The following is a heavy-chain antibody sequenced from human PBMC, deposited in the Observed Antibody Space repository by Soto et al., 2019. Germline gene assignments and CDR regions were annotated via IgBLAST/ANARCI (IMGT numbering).Heavy chain of an antibody. CDR2: INPAGGST. J-gene: IGHJ4*02. CDR3: ARDLGGWPDY. D-gene: IGHD2-15*01. V-gene: IGHV1-3*01. CDR1: GYSFTSYA. Sequence: ASVKVSCKASGYSFTSYAIHWMRQAPGQGLEWMGVINPAGGSTSYAQKFQGRVTITRDTSASTAYMELSSLRSEDTAVYYCARDLGGWPDYWGQGTLVTVSS.